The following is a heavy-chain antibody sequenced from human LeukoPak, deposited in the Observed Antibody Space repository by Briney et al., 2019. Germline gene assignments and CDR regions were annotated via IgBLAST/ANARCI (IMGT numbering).Heavy chain of an antibody. J-gene: IGHJ4*02. CDR3: ARAVLRDFRLDY. D-gene: IGHD3-9*01. Sequence: SVKVSCKASGGTFSSYAISWVRQAPGQGLEWMGGIIPIFGTANYAQKFQGRVTITVDESTSTAYMELSSLRSEDTAVYYCARAVLRDFRLDYWGQGTLVTVSS. CDR1: GGTFSSYA. CDR2: IIPIFGTA. V-gene: IGHV1-69*13.